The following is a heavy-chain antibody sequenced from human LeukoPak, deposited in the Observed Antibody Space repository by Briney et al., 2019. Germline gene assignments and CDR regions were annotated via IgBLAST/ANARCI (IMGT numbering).Heavy chain of an antibody. Sequence: SETLSLTCTVSGGSISGSSYFWGWIRQSPAKGLEWIGSISYSGITHYNPSLKSRVTMSVDTSRNQVSLNLDSVTAADTAVYYCARDRGHYYYGMDVWGQGTTVTVSS. V-gene: IGHV4-39*07. CDR2: ISYSGIT. CDR1: GGSISGSSYF. D-gene: IGHD6-25*01. CDR3: ARDRGHYYYGMDV. J-gene: IGHJ6*02.